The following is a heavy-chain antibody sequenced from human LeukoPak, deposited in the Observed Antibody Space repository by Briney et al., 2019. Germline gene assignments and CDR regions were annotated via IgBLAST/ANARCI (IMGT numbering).Heavy chain of an antibody. D-gene: IGHD6-19*01. CDR2: IYSGGST. Sequence: GGPLRLSCAASGFTVSSNYMSWVRQAPGKGLEWVSVIYSGGSTYYADSVKGRFTISRDNSKNTLYLQMNSLRAEDTAVYYCARAEYSSGWYFDYWGQGTLVTVSS. CDR1: GFTVSSNY. J-gene: IGHJ4*02. V-gene: IGHV3-53*01. CDR3: ARAEYSSGWYFDY.